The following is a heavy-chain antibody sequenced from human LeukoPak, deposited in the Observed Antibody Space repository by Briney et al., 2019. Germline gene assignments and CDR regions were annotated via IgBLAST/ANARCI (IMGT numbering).Heavy chain of an antibody. CDR3: ARWGYCSGGSCPDV. CDR2: IYYSGST. J-gene: IGHJ6*02. CDR1: GGSISSYY. Sequence: SETLSLTCTDSGGSISSYYWSWIRQPPGKGLEWSGYIYYSGSTNYNPSLKSRVTISVDTSKNQFSLKLSSVTAADTAVYYCARWGYCSGGSCPDVWGQGTTVTVSS. V-gene: IGHV4-59*08. D-gene: IGHD2-15*01.